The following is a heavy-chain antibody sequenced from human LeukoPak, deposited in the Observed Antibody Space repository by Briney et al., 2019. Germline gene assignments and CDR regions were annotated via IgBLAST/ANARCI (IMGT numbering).Heavy chain of an antibody. V-gene: IGHV4-38-2*02. CDR2: IYHSGST. CDR1: GYSISSGYY. J-gene: IGHJ3*02. D-gene: IGHD1-26*01. Sequence: SETLSLTCTVSGYSISSGYYWGWIRQPPGKGLEWIGSIYHSGSTYYNPSLKSRVTISVDTSKNQFSLKLSSVTAADTAVYYCARTLHSRWDDAFDIWGQGTMVTVSS. CDR3: ARTLHSRWDDAFDI.